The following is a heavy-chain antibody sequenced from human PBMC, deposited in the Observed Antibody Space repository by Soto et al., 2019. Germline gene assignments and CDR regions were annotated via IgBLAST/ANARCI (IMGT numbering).Heavy chain of an antibody. D-gene: IGHD2-21*01. CDR3: ARGNDWKSSTFDI. V-gene: IGHV4-59*11. CDR2: VYYSGGT. Sequence: QVQLQESGPGLVKPSETLSLTCTVAGGPPTDHYWNWFRQTPGKGLHWIGYVYYSGGTNYNPSLKSRVTMSVDTSKNQFSLNLRSVTAADTAVYYCARGNDWKSSTFDIWGQGTMVSVSS. CDR1: GGPPTDHY. J-gene: IGHJ3*02.